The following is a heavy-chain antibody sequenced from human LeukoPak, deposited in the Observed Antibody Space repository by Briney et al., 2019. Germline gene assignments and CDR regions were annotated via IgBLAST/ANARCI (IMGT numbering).Heavy chain of an antibody. V-gene: IGHV1-3*01. CDR1: GYTFTSYA. CDR2: INAGNGNT. Sequence: ASVKVSCKASGYTFTSYAMHWVRQAPGQRLEWMGWINAGNGNTKYSQKFQGRVTITRDTSASTAYMEPSSLRSDDTAVYYCARDILRYFDSDGMDVWGQGTTVTVSS. D-gene: IGHD3-9*01. CDR3: ARDILRYFDSDGMDV. J-gene: IGHJ6*02.